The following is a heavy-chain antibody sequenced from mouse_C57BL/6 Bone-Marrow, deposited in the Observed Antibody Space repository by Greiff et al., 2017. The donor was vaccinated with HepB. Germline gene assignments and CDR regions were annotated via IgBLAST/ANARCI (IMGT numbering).Heavy chain of an antibody. V-gene: IGHV3-6*01. J-gene: IGHJ2*01. CDR2: ISYDGSN. Sequence: EVQLKESGPGLVKPSQSLSLTCSVTGYSITSGYYWNWIRQFPGNKLEWMGYISYDGSNNYNPSLKNRISITRDTSKNQFFLKLNSVTTEDTATYYCARGDAPGNYWGQGTTLTVSS. CDR3: ARGDAPGNY. CDR1: GYSITSGYY.